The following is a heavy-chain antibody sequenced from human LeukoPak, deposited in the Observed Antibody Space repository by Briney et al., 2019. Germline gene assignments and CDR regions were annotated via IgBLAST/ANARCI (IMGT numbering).Heavy chain of an antibody. Sequence: QPGGSLRLSCAASGFTFSSYAMSWVRQAPGKGLEWVSAISGSGGSTYYADSVKGRFTISRDNSKNTLYLQMNSLRAEDTAVYYCAKGIAAAGRGPYYFDYWGQGTLVTVSS. J-gene: IGHJ4*02. V-gene: IGHV3-23*01. CDR3: AKGIAAAGRGPYYFDY. CDR1: GFTFSSYA. CDR2: ISGSGGST. D-gene: IGHD6-13*01.